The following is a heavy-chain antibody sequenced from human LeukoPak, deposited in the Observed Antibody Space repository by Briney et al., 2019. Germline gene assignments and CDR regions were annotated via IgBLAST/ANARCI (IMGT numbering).Heavy chain of an antibody. J-gene: IGHJ4*02. V-gene: IGHV3-7*01. D-gene: IGHD6-25*01. CDR2: VNENGRET. CDR3: AKDEVGGHFEY. CDR1: GFSFRSFY. Sequence: GGSLRLSCAASGFSFRSFYMSWVRQAPGKGLEWVAKVNENGRETHYADSVTGRFTISRDNAKNSVSLQMNNLRVEDTAVHYCAKDEVGGHFEYWGQGILVTVSS.